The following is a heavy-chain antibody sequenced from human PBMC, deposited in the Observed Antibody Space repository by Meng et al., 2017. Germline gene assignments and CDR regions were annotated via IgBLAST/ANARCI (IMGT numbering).Heavy chain of an antibody. D-gene: IGHD3-22*01. V-gene: IGHV3-30*01. CDR1: GFTFSSYA. CDR2: ISYDGSNK. J-gene: IGHJ4*02. CDR3: ARVRGRGYYDSSGYPFDY. Sequence: GGSLRLSCAASGFTFSSYAIHGVRQPPGKGLEWVAVISYDGSNKYDADSVKARFTISRDNSKNTLYLQMNSLRAEDTAVYYCARVRGRGYYDSSGYPFDYWGQGTLVTVSS.